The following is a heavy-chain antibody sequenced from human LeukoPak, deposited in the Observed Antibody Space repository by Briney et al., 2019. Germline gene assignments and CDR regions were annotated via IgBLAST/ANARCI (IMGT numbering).Heavy chain of an antibody. CDR3: ARDNSVGDNAWWFDP. CDR2: INPTSGST. J-gene: IGHJ5*02. V-gene: IGHV1-46*01. D-gene: IGHD1-26*01. CDR1: GYTFTSYY. Sequence: GASVKVSCKAFGYTFTSYYMHWVQQAPGQGLEWMGLINPTSGSTGYAQKFQGRVTMTRDMSTSTDYMELSSLRSEDTAIYYCARDNSVGDNAWWFDPWGQGTLVTVSS.